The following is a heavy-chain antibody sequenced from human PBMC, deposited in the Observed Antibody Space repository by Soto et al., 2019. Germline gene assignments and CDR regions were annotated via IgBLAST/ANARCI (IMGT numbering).Heavy chain of an antibody. V-gene: IGHV4-59*01. Sequence: PSETLSLTCTVSGGSISSYYWSWIRQPPGKGLEWIGYIYYSGTTNYNPSLKSRVTISIDTSKNQFSPKLSSVTAADTAVYYCATGKRYYDSSGYSNDVFDIWGQGTMVTVSS. CDR2: IYYSGTT. CDR1: GGSISSYY. J-gene: IGHJ3*02. D-gene: IGHD3-22*01. CDR3: ATGKRYYDSSGYSNDVFDI.